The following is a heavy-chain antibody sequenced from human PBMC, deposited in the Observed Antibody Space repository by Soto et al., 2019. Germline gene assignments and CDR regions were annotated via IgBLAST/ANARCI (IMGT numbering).Heavy chain of an antibody. Sequence: EVQLLESGGDLVQPGGSLRLSCVGSGFTFSRYVMSWVRQAPGKWLEWVSVISGSGGVSYYTDSVKGRFTISRDNSKNTLYLEMKSLGAGDTAVYYCARPDGDYFYNHMDVWGKGTTVTVSS. D-gene: IGHD3-10*01. CDR1: GFTFSRYV. CDR3: ARPDGDYFYNHMDV. J-gene: IGHJ6*03. V-gene: IGHV3-23*01. CDR2: ISGSGGVS.